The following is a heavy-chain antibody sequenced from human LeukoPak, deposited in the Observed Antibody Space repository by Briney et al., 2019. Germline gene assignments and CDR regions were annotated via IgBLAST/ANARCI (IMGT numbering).Heavy chain of an antibody. CDR1: GYTFTSYA. J-gene: IGHJ4*02. D-gene: IGHD3-16*02. CDR2: INAGNGNT. V-gene: IGHV1-3*01. Sequence: GASVKVSCKASGYTFTSYAMHWVRQAPGQRLEWMGRINAGNGNTKYSQKFQARVAITRDTSASTAYMELSSLRSEDTAVYYCARDTYDYVWGSYRYFPGDFDYWGQGTLVTVSS. CDR3: ARDTYDYVWGSYRYFPGDFDY.